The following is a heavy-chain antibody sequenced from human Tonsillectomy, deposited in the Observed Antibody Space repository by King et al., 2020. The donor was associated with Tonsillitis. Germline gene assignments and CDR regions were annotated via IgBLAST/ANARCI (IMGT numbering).Heavy chain of an antibody. Sequence: VQLVESGGGVVQPGRSLRLSCAASGFTFRSYGMHWVRQAPGKGLEWVAVISYAGSNKNYADSVKGRFTISRDNSKNTLYLQMNSLRAEDTAVYYCAKGSDYYDSSGYPNWFDPWGQGTLVTVSS. V-gene: IGHV3-30*18. CDR3: AKGSDYYDSSGYPNWFDP. D-gene: IGHD3-22*01. CDR2: ISYAGSNK. J-gene: IGHJ5*02. CDR1: GFTFRSYG.